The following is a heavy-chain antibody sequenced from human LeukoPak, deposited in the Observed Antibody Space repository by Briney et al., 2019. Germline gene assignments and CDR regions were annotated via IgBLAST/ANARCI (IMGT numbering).Heavy chain of an antibody. J-gene: IGHJ5*02. D-gene: IGHD6-13*01. V-gene: IGHV3-23*01. Sequence: PGGSLRLSCAASGFPFGDFAMTWVRQVPGGGLQWVSTITRSGQNTYYADSVKGRFTISRDDYKGMLYLQMNSLRAEDTAVYYCAKDLKGIAAAGTDWFDPWGQGTLVTVSS. CDR3: AKDLKGIAAAGTDWFDP. CDR1: GFPFGDFA. CDR2: ITRSGQNT.